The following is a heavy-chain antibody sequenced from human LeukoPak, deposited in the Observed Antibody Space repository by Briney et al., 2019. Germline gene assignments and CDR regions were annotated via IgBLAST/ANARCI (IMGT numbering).Heavy chain of an antibody. CDR3: ARLSDYGGNSGHY. V-gene: IGHV1-18*01. CDR1: GYTFTSYG. Sequence: ASVKVSCKASGYTFTSYGISWVRQAPGQGLEWMGWISAHNGNTNYAQKFQGRVTITADKSTSTAYMELSSLRSEDTAVYYCARLSDYGGNSGHYWGQGTLVTVSS. D-gene: IGHD4-23*01. J-gene: IGHJ4*02. CDR2: ISAHNGNT.